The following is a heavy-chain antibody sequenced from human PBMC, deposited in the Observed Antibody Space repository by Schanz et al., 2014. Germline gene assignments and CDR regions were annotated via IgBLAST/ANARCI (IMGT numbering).Heavy chain of an antibody. CDR1: GLTFRNYG. J-gene: IGHJ4*03. Sequence: EVQLVESGGNLVQPAGSLRLSCAASGLTFRNYGMSWVRQAPGKGLEWVSSISGSGGYTYYADFVKGRFTISRDNSKNTLYLQMNSLRAEDTAVYYCPTETLDYWGQGTEVIVSS. CDR3: PTETLDY. CDR2: ISGSGGYT. V-gene: IGHV3-23*04.